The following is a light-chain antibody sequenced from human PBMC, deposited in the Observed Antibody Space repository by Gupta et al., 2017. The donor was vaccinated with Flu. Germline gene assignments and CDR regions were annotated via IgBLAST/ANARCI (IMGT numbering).Light chain of an antibody. CDR3: QQYNNWPPIT. CDR1: QSVGSN. CDR2: GAS. V-gene: IGKV3-15*01. J-gene: IGKJ5*01. Sequence: DIVMTQSPATLSVSPGERATLSCRASQSVGSNLAWYQQKPGQAPRLLIYGASTRATCIPARFSGSGFGTEFTLTISSLQSEDFAVYYCQQYNNWPPITFGQGTRLEIK.